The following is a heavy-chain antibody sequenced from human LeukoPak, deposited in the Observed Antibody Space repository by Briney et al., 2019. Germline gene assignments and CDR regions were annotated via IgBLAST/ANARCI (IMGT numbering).Heavy chain of an antibody. Sequence: SETLSLTCTVSGYSISSGYYWGWIRQPPGKGLEWIGSIYHSGSTYYNPSLKSRVTISVDTSKNQFSLKLSSVTAADTAVYYCARERDYYDSSGYVSAFDIWGQGTMVTVSS. D-gene: IGHD3-22*01. V-gene: IGHV4-38-2*02. J-gene: IGHJ3*02. CDR2: IYHSGST. CDR1: GYSISSGYY. CDR3: ARERDYYDSSGYVSAFDI.